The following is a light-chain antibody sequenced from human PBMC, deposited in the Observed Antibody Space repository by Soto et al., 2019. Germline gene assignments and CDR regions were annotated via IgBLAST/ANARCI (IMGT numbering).Light chain of an antibody. CDR3: QQYGRSSYI. CDR2: GAS. V-gene: IGKV3-20*01. Sequence: EIVLTQSPGTLSLSPGERATLSCRASQSVSSSYLAWYQQKPGQAPRLLIYGASSRATGIPDRFIGSGSGTDFALTISRLEREDFAVYYCQQYGRSSYILGKGTKLEIK. J-gene: IGKJ2*01. CDR1: QSVSSSY.